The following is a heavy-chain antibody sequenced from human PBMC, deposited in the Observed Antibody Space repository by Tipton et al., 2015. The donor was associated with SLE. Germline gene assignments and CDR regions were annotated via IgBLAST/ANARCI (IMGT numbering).Heavy chain of an antibody. D-gene: IGHD1-26*01. V-gene: IGHV4-4*08. CDR3: ARVIVGALSDYYYMDV. J-gene: IGHJ6*03. Sequence: LRLSCAASGFTFDDYAMHWVRQAPGKGLEWIGYIYTSGSTNYNPSLKSRVTISVDTSKNQFSLKLSSVTAADTAVYYCARVIVGALSDYYYMDVWGKGTTVTVSS. CDR2: IYTSGST. CDR1: GFTFDDYA.